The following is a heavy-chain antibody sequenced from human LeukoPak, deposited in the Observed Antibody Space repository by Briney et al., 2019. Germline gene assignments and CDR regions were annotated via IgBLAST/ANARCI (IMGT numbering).Heavy chain of an antibody. V-gene: IGHV4-30-4*07. Sequence: PSQTLSLTCAVSGGSISRGGYSWSWIRQPPGKGLEWIGYIYYSGSTNYNPSLKSRVTISVDTSKNQFSLKLSSVTAADTAVYYCARQVAHDSSGYPIDYWGQGTLVTVSS. CDR2: IYYSGST. J-gene: IGHJ4*02. D-gene: IGHD3-22*01. CDR1: GGSISRGGYS. CDR3: ARQVAHDSSGYPIDY.